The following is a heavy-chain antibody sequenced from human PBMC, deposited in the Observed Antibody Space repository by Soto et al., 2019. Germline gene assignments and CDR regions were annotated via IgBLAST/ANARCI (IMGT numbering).Heavy chain of an antibody. CDR2: IYYSGST. CDR3: ARWEQQLVHLFAP. CDR1: GGSISSGDYY. J-gene: IGHJ5*02. D-gene: IGHD6-13*01. Sequence: PSETLSLTCTVSGGSISSGDYYWSWIRQPPGKGLEWIGYIYYSGSTYYNPSLKSRVTISVDTSKNQFSLKLSSVTAADTAVYYCARWEQQLVHLFAPWGQGTLVTVSS. V-gene: IGHV4-30-4*01.